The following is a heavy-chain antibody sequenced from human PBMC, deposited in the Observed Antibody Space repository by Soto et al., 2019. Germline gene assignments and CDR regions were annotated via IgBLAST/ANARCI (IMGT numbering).Heavy chain of an antibody. CDR1: GGSISSGAYY. CDR2: IYYGGST. V-gene: IGHV4-31*03. CDR3: ARDSVYGGNSGVFDY. D-gene: IGHD4-17*01. J-gene: IGHJ4*02. Sequence: QVQLQESGPGLAKPSQTLSLTCSVSGGSISSGAYYWNWIRQHPGKGLEWIGYIYYGGSTYYNPSLKRRITISVDTSKNQCLLKLSSVTAADTGVYYCARDSVYGGNSGVFDYWGQGTLVTVSS.